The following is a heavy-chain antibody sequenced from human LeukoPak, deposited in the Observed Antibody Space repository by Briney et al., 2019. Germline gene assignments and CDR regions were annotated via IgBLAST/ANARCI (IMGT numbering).Heavy chain of an antibody. J-gene: IGHJ6*03. D-gene: IGHD6-13*01. V-gene: IGHV3-30*02. CDR1: GFTFSSYG. CDR3: ARAYSWYYYYYYYYMDV. Sequence: GGSLRLSCAASGFTFSSYGMHWVRQAPGKGLEWVAFIRYDGSNKYYADSVKGRFTISRDNSKNTLYLQMNSLRAEDTAVYYCARAYSWYYYYYYYYMDVWGKGTTVTISS. CDR2: IRYDGSNK.